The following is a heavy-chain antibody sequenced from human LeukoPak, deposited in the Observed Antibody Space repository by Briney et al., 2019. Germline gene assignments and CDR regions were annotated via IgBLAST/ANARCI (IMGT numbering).Heavy chain of an antibody. CDR1: TGSISTYY. D-gene: IGHD3-22*01. CDR3: ARLVYDTSDYYYFDY. Sequence: SETLSLTCTVSTGSISTYYWSWTRQPPGKGLEWIGYIYNSGITNYNPSLKSRVTISVDMSKNQFSLKLSSVTAADTAVYYCARLVYDTSDYYYFDYWGQGTLVTVSS. J-gene: IGHJ4*02. CDR2: IYNSGIT. V-gene: IGHV4-59*08.